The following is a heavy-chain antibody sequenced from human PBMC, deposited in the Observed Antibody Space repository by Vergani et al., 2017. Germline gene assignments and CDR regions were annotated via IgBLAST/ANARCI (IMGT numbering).Heavy chain of an antibody. CDR1: GFTFSSYG. CDR2: IWYDGSNK. D-gene: IGHD3-22*01. CDR3: ARDRTPWGIVALEGDC. Sequence: QVQLVESGGGVVQPGRSLRLSCAASGFTFSSYGMHWVRQAPGKGLEWVAVIWYDGSNKYYADSVKGRFTISRDNSKNTLYLQMNSLRAEDTAVYYCARDRTPWGIVALEGDCWGQGTLVTVSS. V-gene: IGHV3-33*01. J-gene: IGHJ4*02.